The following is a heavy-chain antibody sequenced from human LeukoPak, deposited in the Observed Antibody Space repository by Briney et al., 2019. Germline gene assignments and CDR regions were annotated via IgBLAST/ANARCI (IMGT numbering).Heavy chain of an antibody. D-gene: IGHD3-3*01. CDR1: EFTCSNYW. Sequence: PGGSLRPSCAASEFTCSNYWMHWVRQAPGKGLVWVSRINSDGSSTSYADSVKGRFTISRDNAKNTLYLQMNSLRVEDTAVYYCARGFTIFGVVNDGFDIWGQGTTVTVSS. V-gene: IGHV3-74*01. J-gene: IGHJ3*02. CDR2: INSDGSST. CDR3: ARGFTIFGVVNDGFDI.